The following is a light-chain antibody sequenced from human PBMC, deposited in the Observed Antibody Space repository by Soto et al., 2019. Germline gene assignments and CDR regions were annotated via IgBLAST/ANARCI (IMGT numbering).Light chain of an antibody. CDR2: GTS. V-gene: IGKV3-15*01. Sequence: EIVVTQSPATLSVSPGERATLSCRASQSVSSSLAWYQQKPGQAPRLLIYGTSTRATGVPARFSGSGSGTEFTLTISSLQSEDFAVYYCQQYNNWPPSITFGQGTRLEI. J-gene: IGKJ5*01. CDR1: QSVSSS. CDR3: QQYNNWPPSIT.